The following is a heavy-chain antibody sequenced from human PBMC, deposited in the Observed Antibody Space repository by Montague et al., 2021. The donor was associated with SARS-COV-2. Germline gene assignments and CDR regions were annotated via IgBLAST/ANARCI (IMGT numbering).Heavy chain of an antibody. D-gene: IGHD3-10*01. CDR3: VRVAWFGELSLADY. Sequence: SETLSLTCTVAGDSISSTVYYWGWMRQPPGKRLEWIRTIYHTGITXYNPSLKSRVTLSVDTSKNQLSLNVTSVTAADTAVYFCVRVAWFGELSLADYWGQGTLVAVSS. CDR2: IYHTGIT. CDR1: GDSISSTVYY. V-gene: IGHV4-39*07. J-gene: IGHJ4*02.